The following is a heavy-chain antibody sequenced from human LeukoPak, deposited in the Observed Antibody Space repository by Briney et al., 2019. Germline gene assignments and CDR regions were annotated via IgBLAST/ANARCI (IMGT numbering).Heavy chain of an antibody. CDR3: AKYSSGWYEMGYFDY. Sequence: GGSLRLSCVTSGFTFSDYWMHWVRRAPGKGLEWVSAISGSGGSTYYADSVKGRFTISRDNSKNTLYLQMNSLRAEDTAVYYCAKYSSGWYEMGYFDYWGRGTLVTVSS. J-gene: IGHJ4*02. D-gene: IGHD6-19*01. CDR2: ISGSGGST. V-gene: IGHV3-23*01. CDR1: GFTFSDYW.